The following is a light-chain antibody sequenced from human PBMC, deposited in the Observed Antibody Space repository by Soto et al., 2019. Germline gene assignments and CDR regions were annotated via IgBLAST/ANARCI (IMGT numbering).Light chain of an antibody. CDR1: QGISSY. Sequence: AIRMTQSPSSLSASTGDRVTITCRASQGISSYLAWYQQKPGKAPKLLIYAASILQSGVPSRFSGSGSGTDFTLTISCLQSEDFATYYCHQYYSYLCTLGQGTNADIK. V-gene: IGKV1-8*01. CDR3: HQYYSYLCT. J-gene: IGKJ1*01. CDR2: AAS.